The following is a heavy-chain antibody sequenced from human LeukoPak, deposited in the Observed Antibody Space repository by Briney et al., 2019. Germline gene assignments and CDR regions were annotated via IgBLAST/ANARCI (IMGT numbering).Heavy chain of an antibody. CDR2: ISYDGSNK. J-gene: IGHJ4*02. D-gene: IGHD6-19*01. CDR3: AKAGYSSGWTFDY. Sequence: GRSLRLSCAASGFTFSSYGMHWVRQAPGKGLEWVAVISYDGSNKYYADSVKGRFTISRDNSKNTLYLQMNSLRAEDTAVYYCAKAGYSSGWTFDYWGQGTLVNVSS. CDR1: GFTFSSYG. V-gene: IGHV3-30*18.